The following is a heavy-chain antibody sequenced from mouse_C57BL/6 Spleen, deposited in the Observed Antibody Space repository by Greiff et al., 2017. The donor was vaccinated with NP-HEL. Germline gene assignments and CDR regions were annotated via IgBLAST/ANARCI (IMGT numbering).Heavy chain of an antibody. CDR2: INPSSGYT. Sequence: QVHVKQSGAELARPGASVKMSCKASGYTFTSYTMHWVKQRPGQGLEWIGYINPSSGYTKYNQKFKDKATLTADKSSSTAYMQLSSLTSEDSAVYYCARSNAGTGFAYWGQGTLVTVSA. D-gene: IGHD3-3*01. J-gene: IGHJ3*01. CDR3: ARSNAGTGFAY. V-gene: IGHV1-4*01. CDR1: GYTFTSYT.